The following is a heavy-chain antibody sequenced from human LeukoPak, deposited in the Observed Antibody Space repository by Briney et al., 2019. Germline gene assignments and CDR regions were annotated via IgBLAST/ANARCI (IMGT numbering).Heavy chain of an antibody. V-gene: IGHV1-2*02. Sequence: ASVKVSCKASGYTFTGYYMHWVRQAPGQGLEWMGWINPNSGDTNYAQKFQGRVALTRDTSISTAYMELRRLRSDDTAVYYCATSAAAGDTYYFYYYMDVWGKGTTVIVSS. CDR2: INPNSGDT. CDR3: ATSAAAGDTYYFYYYMDV. D-gene: IGHD6-13*01. J-gene: IGHJ6*03. CDR1: GYTFTGYY.